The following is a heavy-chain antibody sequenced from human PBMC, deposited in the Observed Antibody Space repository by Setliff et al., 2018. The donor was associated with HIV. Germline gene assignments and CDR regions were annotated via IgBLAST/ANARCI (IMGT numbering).Heavy chain of an antibody. J-gene: IGHJ3*02. Sequence: SETLSLTCTVSVGSFINTDYYWGWIRQPPGKALEWIGSFHYSGSISYNPSLGRRVTISVENSKNQFSLELTSVTAADTAVYYCARPLTPSYNFWGDAFSIWGQGTMVTVSS. V-gene: IGHV4-39*01. CDR2: FHYSGSI. D-gene: IGHD3-3*01. CDR1: VGSFINTDYY. CDR3: ARPLTPSYNFWGDAFSI.